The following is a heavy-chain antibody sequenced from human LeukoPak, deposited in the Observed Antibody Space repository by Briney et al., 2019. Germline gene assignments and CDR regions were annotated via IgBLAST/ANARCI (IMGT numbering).Heavy chain of an antibody. CDR1: GGSISSYY. Sequence: SETLSLTCTVSGGSISSYYWSWIRQPPGKGLEWIGYISYSGSTNFNPSLKSRVTISVDTSKNQFSLKLSSVTAADTAVYYCAREGTAGTNLNWFDPWGQGTLVTVSA. J-gene: IGHJ5*02. D-gene: IGHD1-1*01. CDR2: ISYSGST. V-gene: IGHV4-59*01. CDR3: AREGTAGTNLNWFDP.